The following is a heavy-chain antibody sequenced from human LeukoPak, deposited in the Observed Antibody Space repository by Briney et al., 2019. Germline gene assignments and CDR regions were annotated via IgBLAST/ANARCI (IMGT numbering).Heavy chain of an antibody. J-gene: IGHJ3*02. CDR3: ARFYGAQPFDI. CDR2: IYYSGST. V-gene: IGHV4-38-2*01. CDR1: GFTFSNAW. D-gene: IGHD4-17*01. Sequence: GSLRLSCAASGFTFSNAWMSWVRQPPGKGLEWIGSIYYSGSTYYNPSLKSRVTISVDTSKNQFSLKLSSVTAADTAVYYCARFYGAQPFDIWGQGTMVTVSS.